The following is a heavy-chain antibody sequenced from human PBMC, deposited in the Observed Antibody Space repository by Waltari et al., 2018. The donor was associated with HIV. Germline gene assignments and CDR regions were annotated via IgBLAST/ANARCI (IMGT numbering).Heavy chain of an antibody. CDR3: AGGGPLSGPATPFDR. CDR2: VNPTSGTT. CDR1: GYAFTTFY. Sequence: QVQLVQSGAEVKKPGASVRLSCKASGYAFTTFYIHWLRQAPGQSPEWMGIVNPTSGTTSYTQRFQGRVTMARDTSTSTAYMELTGLKSEDTAFYYCAGGGPLSGPATPFDRWGQGTLITVSS. V-gene: IGHV1-46*01. J-gene: IGHJ5*02.